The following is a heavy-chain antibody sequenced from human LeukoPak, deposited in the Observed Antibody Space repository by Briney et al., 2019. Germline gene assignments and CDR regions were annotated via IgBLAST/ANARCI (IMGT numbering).Heavy chain of an antibody. CDR3: AAGRYYYDSSGYEY. V-gene: IGHV1-69*05. CDR2: IIPIFGTA. D-gene: IGHD3-22*01. Sequence: SVKVSCKASGGTFSSYAISWVRQAPGQGLEWMGGIIPIFGTANYAQKFQGRVTITTDESTSTAYMELSSLRSEDTAVYYCAAGRYYYDSSGYEYWGQGTLVTVSS. CDR1: GGTFSSYA. J-gene: IGHJ4*02.